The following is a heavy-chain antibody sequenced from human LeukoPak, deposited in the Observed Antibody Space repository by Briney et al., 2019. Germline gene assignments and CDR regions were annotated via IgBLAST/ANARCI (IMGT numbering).Heavy chain of an antibody. CDR3: ARRVMGAYDV. J-gene: IGHJ3*01. CDR1: GFTLSNYD. D-gene: IGHD3-16*01. Sequence: QPGGSLRLSCAASGFTLSNYDMHWVRQDTGEGLEWVSAIGTAGDTYYAGSVKGRFTISRGNAKSSLILQMNSLRDGDTAVYYCARRVMGAYDVWGQGTKVTVSS. V-gene: IGHV3-13*04. CDR2: IGTAGDT.